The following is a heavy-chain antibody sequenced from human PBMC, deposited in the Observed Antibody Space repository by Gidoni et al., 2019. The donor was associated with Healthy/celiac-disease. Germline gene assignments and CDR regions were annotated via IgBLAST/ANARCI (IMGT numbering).Heavy chain of an antibody. V-gene: IGHV3-64D*06. CDR2: IRSNGGST. CDR1: GFTFSSYA. Sequence: EVQLVESGGGLVQPGGSLRLSCSASGFTFSSYAMHWVRQAPGKGLEYVSAIRSNGGSTYYADSVKGRFTISRDNSKNTLYLQMSSLRAEDTAVYYCVKNRYSSSWQRVYFDYWGQGTLVTVSS. CDR3: VKNRYSSSWQRVYFDY. D-gene: IGHD6-13*01. J-gene: IGHJ4*02.